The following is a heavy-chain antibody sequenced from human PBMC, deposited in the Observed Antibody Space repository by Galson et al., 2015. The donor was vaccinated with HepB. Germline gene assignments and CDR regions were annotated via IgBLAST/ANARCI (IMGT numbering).Heavy chain of an antibody. D-gene: IGHD3-9*01. V-gene: IGHV3-66*01. J-gene: IGHJ4*02. CDR3: ARVWAHYDILTGYIH. CDR1: GFTVSSNY. Sequence: SLRLSCAASGFTVSSNYMSWVRQAPGKGLEWVSVIYSGGSTYYADSVKGRFTISRDNSKNTLYLQMNSLRAEDTAVYYCARVWAHYDILTGYIHWGQGTLVTVSS. CDR2: IYSGGST.